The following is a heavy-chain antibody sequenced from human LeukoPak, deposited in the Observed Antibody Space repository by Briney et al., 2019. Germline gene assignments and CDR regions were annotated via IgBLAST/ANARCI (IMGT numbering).Heavy chain of an antibody. Sequence: ASVKVSCKASGGTFSSYAISWVRQAPGQGLEWMGIINPSGGSTSYAQKFQGRVTMTRDTSTSTVYMELSSLRSEDTAVYYCARDREGSGWLFDYWGQGTLVTVSS. V-gene: IGHV1-46*01. CDR2: INPSGGST. J-gene: IGHJ4*02. CDR1: GGTFSSYA. CDR3: ARDREGSGWLFDY. D-gene: IGHD6-19*01.